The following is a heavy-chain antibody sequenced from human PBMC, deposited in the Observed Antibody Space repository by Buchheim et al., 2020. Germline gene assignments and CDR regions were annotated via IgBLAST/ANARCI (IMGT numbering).Heavy chain of an antibody. J-gene: IGHJ5*02. D-gene: IGHD3-3*01. CDR1: GGSISSGDYY. CDR2: IYYSGST. Sequence: QVQLQESGPGLVKPSQTLSLTCTVSGGSISSGDYYWSWIRQPPGKGLEWIGYIYYSGSTYYNPSLKSRVTIPVDTSKNQFSLKLSSVTAADTAVYYCARVAVYYDFWSGWGGWFDPWGQGTL. V-gene: IGHV4-30-4*01. CDR3: ARVAVYYDFWSGWGGWFDP.